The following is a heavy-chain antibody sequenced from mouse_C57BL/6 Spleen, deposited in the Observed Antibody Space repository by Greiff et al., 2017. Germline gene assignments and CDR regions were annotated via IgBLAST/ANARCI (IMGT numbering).Heavy chain of an antibody. D-gene: IGHD3-1*01. CDR3: TRSKHRDLYFDY. CDR1: GYTFTSYW. CDR2: IYPGNSDT. J-gene: IGHJ2*01. V-gene: IGHV1-5*01. Sequence: VQLQQSGTVLARPGASVQMSCKTSGYTFTSYWMHWLKQRPGQGLEWIGAIYPGNSDTSYNQKFKGKAKLTAVTSASTAYMELSSLTNEDSAVYYCTRSKHRDLYFDYWGQGTTLTGSS.